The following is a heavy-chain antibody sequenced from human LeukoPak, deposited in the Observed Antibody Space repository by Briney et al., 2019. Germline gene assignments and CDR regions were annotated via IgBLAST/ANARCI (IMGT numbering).Heavy chain of an antibody. CDR3: ARVSSIVGATTLDY. J-gene: IGHJ4*02. Sequence: ASVKVSCKASGYTFTSYGISWVRQAPGLGLEWMGWISAYNGNTNYAQKLQGRVTMTTDTSTSTAYMELRSLRSDDTAVYYCARVSSIVGATTLDYWGQGTLVTVSS. CDR2: ISAYNGNT. CDR1: GYTFTSYG. V-gene: IGHV1-18*01. D-gene: IGHD1-26*01.